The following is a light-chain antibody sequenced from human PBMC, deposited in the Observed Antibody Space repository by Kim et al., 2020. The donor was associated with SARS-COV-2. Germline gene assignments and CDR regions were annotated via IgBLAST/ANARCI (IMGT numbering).Light chain of an antibody. CDR2: DAA. Sequence: GSVGDRVNITCQASQDISNFFDWYQQKPGRAPKRLIYDAANLETGVPTRFSGSGSGTDFPFTISSLQPEDIATYYCQQYDNLPPYTFGQGTKLEIK. CDR1: QDISNF. J-gene: IGKJ2*01. CDR3: QQYDNLPPYT. V-gene: IGKV1-33*01.